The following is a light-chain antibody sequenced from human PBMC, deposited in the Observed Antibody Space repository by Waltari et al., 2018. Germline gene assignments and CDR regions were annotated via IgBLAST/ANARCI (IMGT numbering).Light chain of an antibody. V-gene: IGKV3-11*01. Sequence: EIVLTQSQATLSLSTGETATRSCRASQSVGTYLAWYQQKPGQAPRLLIYDASNRATGIPDRFRGSGSGTDFTLTIDSLEPEDFALYYCQQRSSWTPHTFGQGASLEIK. CDR1: QSVGTY. CDR2: DAS. CDR3: QQRSSWTPHT. J-gene: IGKJ2*01.